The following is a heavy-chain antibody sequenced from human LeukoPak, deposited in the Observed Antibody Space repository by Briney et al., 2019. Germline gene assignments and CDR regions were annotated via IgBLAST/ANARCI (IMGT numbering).Heavy chain of an antibody. D-gene: IGHD3-22*01. CDR1: GFTFRVYA. CDR2: ISGSGSST. V-gene: IGHV3-23*01. Sequence: GGSLRLSCAASGFTFRVYAMTWVRQAPGKGLEWVSGISGSGSSTYSADSVKGRFTVSRDNSNNTLYLQMNSLRAEDTALYYCAKAKITLIVVANPNSGALDIWGQGTMVTVSS. J-gene: IGHJ3*02. CDR3: AKAKITLIVVANPNSGALDI.